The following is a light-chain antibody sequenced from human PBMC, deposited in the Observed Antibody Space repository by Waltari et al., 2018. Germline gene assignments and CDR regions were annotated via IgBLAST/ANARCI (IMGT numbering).Light chain of an antibody. V-gene: IGKV3-11*01. CDR3: QQRSKWFT. J-gene: IGKJ4*01. Sequence: EVVLTQSPATLALSPGARATLSCRASQSFSSYLAWYQQKPGKATRLLIYDASKRATGIPARFTGSGSGTHFTLTISSLEPEDFAVYYCQQRSKWFTFGGGTKVEIK. CDR2: DAS. CDR1: QSFSSY.